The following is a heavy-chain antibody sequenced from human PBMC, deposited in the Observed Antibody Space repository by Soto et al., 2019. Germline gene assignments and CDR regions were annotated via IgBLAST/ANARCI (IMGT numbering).Heavy chain of an antibody. CDR3: ARGDGHSYGTFFDY. J-gene: IGHJ4*02. D-gene: IGHD5-18*01. CDR2: ISYDGSNK. V-gene: IGHV3-30-3*01. Sequence: VGALRLSCSASGCTFSSYAMHWVRQAPGKGLEWVAFISYDGSNKYYADSVTGRFTISRDNSKNTVYLQMNSLRAEDTAVYHCARGDGHSYGTFFDYWGQGTLVTVSS. CDR1: GCTFSSYA.